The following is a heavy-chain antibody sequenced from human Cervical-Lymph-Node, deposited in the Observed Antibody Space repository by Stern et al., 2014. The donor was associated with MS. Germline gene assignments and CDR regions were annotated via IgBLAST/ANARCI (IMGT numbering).Heavy chain of an antibody. V-gene: IGHV3-21*01. CDR1: GFTFSSYS. D-gene: IGHD6-13*01. J-gene: IGHJ4*02. CDR3: ARYSSSWYEIDY. Sequence: EVQLVESGGGLVKPGGSLRLSCAASGFTFSSYSMNWVRQAPGKGLEWVSSISSSSSYIYYADSVKGRFTISRDNAKNSLYLQMNSLRAEDTAVYYCARYSSSWYEIDYWGQGTLVTVSS. CDR2: ISSSSSYI.